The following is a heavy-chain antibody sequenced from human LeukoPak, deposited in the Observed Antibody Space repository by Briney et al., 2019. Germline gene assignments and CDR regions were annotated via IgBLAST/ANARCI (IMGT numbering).Heavy chain of an antibody. D-gene: IGHD5-24*01. CDR3: ARKMATIRAFDI. Sequence: SETLSLTCAVYGVSFSGYYWSWIRQPPGKGLEWIGEINHSGSTNYNPSLKSRVTISVDRSKSQFSLKLRCVTAGDTAVYYCARKMATIRAFDIWGQGTMVTVSS. V-gene: IGHV4-34*01. J-gene: IGHJ3*02. CDR2: INHSGST. CDR1: GVSFSGYY.